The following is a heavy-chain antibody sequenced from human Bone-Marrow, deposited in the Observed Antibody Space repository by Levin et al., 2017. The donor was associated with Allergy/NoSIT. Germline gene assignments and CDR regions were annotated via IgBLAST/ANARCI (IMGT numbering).Heavy chain of an antibody. J-gene: IGHJ6*04. D-gene: IGHD4-17*01. CDR1: GFTLSDYY. Sequence: PGGSLRLSCTASGFTLSDYYMSWIRQAPGKGLEWISYISGSGGYTKYADSVRGRFTISRDTAKNSLILEMNSLRAEDTALYYCAREGAMTTVFLDVWGEGTTVTVSS. CDR3: AREGAMTTVFLDV. V-gene: IGHV3-11*05. CDR2: ISGSGGYT.